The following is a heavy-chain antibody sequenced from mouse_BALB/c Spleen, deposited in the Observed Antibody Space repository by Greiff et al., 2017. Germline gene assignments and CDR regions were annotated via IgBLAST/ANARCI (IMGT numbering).Heavy chain of an antibody. CDR3: ARWGNYAMDY. Sequence: DVKLVESGPGLVKPSQSLSLTCTVTGYSITSDYAWNWIRQFPGNKLEWMGYISYSGSTSYNPSLKSRISITRDTSKNQFFLQLNSVTTEDTATYYGARWGNYAMDYWGQGTSVTVSS. CDR1: GYSITSDYA. J-gene: IGHJ4*01. V-gene: IGHV3-2*02. CDR2: ISYSGST.